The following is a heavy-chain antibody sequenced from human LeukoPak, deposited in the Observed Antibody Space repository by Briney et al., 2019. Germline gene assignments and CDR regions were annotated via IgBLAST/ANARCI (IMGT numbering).Heavy chain of an antibody. CDR1: GGTFSSYA. V-gene: IGHV1-2*02. CDR2: INPNSGGT. D-gene: IGHD3-10*01. Sequence: ASVKVSCKASGGTFSSYAISWVRQAPGQGLEWMGWINPNSGGTNYAQKFQGRVTMTRDTSISTAYMELSRLRSDDTAVYYCARERRRGITMVRGVAFDYWGQGTLVTVSS. J-gene: IGHJ4*02. CDR3: ARERRRGITMVRGVAFDY.